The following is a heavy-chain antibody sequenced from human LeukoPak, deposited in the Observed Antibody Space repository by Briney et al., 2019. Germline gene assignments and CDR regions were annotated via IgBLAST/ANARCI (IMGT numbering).Heavy chain of an antibody. CDR2: INWNGGST. CDR3: AHLPIVGATDAFDI. V-gene: IGHV3-20*04. Sequence: GGSLRLSCAASGFTFDDYGMSWVRQAPGKGLEWVSGINWNGGSTGYADSVKGRFTISRDNAKNSLYPQMNSLRAEDTALYYCAHLPIVGATDAFDIWGQGTMVTVSS. CDR1: GFTFDDYG. J-gene: IGHJ3*02. D-gene: IGHD1-26*01.